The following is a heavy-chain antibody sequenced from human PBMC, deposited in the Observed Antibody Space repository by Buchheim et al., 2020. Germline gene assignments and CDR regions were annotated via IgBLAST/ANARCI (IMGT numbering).Heavy chain of an antibody. CDR2: ISYDGSNK. D-gene: IGHD4-23*01. CDR3: ARDSMTTVVTPDY. CDR1: GFTFSSYA. J-gene: IGHJ4*02. Sequence: QVQLVESGGGVVQPGRSLRLSCAASGFTFSSYAMHWVRQAPGKGLEWVAVISYDGSNKYYADSVKGRFTISRDNSKNTLYLQMNSLRAEDTAVYYCARDSMTTVVTPDYWGQGTL. V-gene: IGHV3-30-3*01.